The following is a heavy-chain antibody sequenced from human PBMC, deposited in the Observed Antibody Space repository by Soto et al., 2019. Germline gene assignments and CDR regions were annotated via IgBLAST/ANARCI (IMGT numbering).Heavy chain of an antibody. D-gene: IGHD3-16*01. CDR3: APIPNYYQYDWFDP. V-gene: IGHV2-5*02. J-gene: IGHJ5*02. Sequence: QITLKESGPPLVKPTQTLTLTCTFSGFSLTTRGVGVGWIRQPPGKALECLALIYWDDDKRYSPSLQSRLSITKDTPKNQVVLTLTNVDPVDTATYYCAPIPNYYQYDWFDPWGQGTLVSVSS. CDR1: GFSLTTRGVG. CDR2: IYWDDDK.